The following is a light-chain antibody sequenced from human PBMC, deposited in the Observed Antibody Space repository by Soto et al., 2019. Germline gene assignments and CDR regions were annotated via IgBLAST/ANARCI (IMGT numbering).Light chain of an antibody. CDR3: FSYAGSSTYV. J-gene: IGLJ1*01. CDR1: SSDVGSYNL. V-gene: IGLV2-23*02. Sequence: QSVLNQPASVSGSPGQSITISCTGTSSDVGSYNLVSWYQQHPGKAPKLMIYEVSKRPSGVSNRFSGSKSSNTASLTISGLQADDEADYYCFSYAGSSTYVFGTGTNVTVL. CDR2: EVS.